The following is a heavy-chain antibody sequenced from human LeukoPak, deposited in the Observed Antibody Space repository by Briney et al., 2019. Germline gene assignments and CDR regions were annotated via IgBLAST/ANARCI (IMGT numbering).Heavy chain of an antibody. Sequence: SETLSLTCTVSGGSMRNSYWSWIRQPAGKGLEWVGRLFTTGSTNYNPSLKSRVTMSIDTSKNQFSLKLSSVTAADTAVYYCARGIFWGPFDYWGQGTLVSVSS. D-gene: IGHD3-9*01. CDR1: GGSMRNSY. J-gene: IGHJ4*02. CDR3: ARGIFWGPFDY. CDR2: LFTTGST. V-gene: IGHV4-4*07.